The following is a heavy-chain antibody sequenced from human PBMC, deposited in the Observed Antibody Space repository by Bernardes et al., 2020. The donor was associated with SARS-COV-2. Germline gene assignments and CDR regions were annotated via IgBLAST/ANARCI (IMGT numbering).Heavy chain of an antibody. CDR3: ARAGGYGDYQLPVGY. V-gene: IGHV4-38-2*01. CDR2: IYHSGST. J-gene: IGHJ4*02. D-gene: IGHD4-17*01. Sequence: SETLSLTCAVSGYSISSGYYWGWIRQPPGKGLEWIGSIYHSGSTYYNPSLKSRVTISVDTSKNQFSLKLSSVTAADTAVYYCARAGGYGDYQLPVGYWGQGTLVTVSS. CDR1: GYSISSGYY.